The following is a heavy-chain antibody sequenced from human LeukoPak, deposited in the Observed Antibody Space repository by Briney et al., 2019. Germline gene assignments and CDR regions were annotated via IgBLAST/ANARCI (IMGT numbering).Heavy chain of an antibody. CDR3: ARVNRQGYYGDYHPLFDY. D-gene: IGHD4-17*01. CDR2: INHSGST. J-gene: IGHJ4*02. Sequence: SETLSLTCAVYGGSFSGYYWSWIRQPPGKWLEWIGEINHSGSTNYNPSLKSRVTISVDTSKNQFSLKLSSVTAADTAVYYCARVNRQGYYGDYHPLFDYWGQGTLVTVSS. V-gene: IGHV4-34*01. CDR1: GGSFSGYY.